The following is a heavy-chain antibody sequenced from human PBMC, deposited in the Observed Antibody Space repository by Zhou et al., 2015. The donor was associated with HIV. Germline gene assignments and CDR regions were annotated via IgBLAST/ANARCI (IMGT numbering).Heavy chain of an antibody. V-gene: IGHV3-74*02. J-gene: IGHJ3*02. CDR1: GFTFSSYW. CDR3: ARAYAGNGFDI. Sequence: EVQLVESGGGLVQPGGSLRLSCAASGFTFSSYWLHWVRQAPGKGLVWVSRININSDGRSTRYADSVKGRFTISKDNAKNTLYLQMNSLRAEDTAVYYCARAYAGNGFDIWGQGTVVTVSS. CDR2: INSDGRST. D-gene: IGHD2-2*01.